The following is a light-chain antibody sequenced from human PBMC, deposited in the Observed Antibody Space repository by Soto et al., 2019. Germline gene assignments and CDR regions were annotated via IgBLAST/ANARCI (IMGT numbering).Light chain of an antibody. CDR2: GAV. CDR3: QQAYSVPWT. V-gene: IGKV1-39*01. Sequence: DFQMTQFPSSLYASVGDIITIACRSRQSISSHVNWYQQRPGKAPKVLMYGAVSLQGGVPSRFSGHGSGTDFTLTITGLQPEDFAIYWCQQAYSVPWTFGQGTKVE. J-gene: IGKJ1*01. CDR1: QSISSH.